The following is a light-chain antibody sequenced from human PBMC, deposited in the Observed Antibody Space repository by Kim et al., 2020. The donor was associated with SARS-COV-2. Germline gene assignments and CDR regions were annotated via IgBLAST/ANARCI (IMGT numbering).Light chain of an antibody. Sequence: SASVGDGVTITCRASQSISTWLAWYQQIPGKAPKLLIYKASSLESEVPSRFSGSGSGTEFTLTISSLQPDDFATYYCQQYSSHWTFGQGTKVDIK. J-gene: IGKJ1*01. V-gene: IGKV1-5*03. CDR2: KAS. CDR1: QSISTW. CDR3: QQYSSHWT.